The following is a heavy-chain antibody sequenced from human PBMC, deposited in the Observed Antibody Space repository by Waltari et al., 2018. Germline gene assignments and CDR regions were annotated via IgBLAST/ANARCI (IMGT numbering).Heavy chain of an antibody. CDR3: ARDGAHYDFWSGYYTGFDY. CDR1: GGSISSGSSY. CDR2: IYTSGST. D-gene: IGHD3-3*01. V-gene: IGHV4-61*02. J-gene: IGHJ4*02. Sequence: QVQLQESGPGLVKPSQTLSLTCTVSGGSISSGSSYWSWIRQPAGKGLEWIGRIYTSGSTNYNPSLKSRVTISVDTSKNQFSLKLSSVTAADTAVYYCARDGAHYDFWSGYYTGFDYWGQGTLVTVSS.